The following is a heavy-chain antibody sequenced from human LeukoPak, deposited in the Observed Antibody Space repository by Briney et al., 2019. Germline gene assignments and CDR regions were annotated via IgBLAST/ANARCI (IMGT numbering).Heavy chain of an antibody. D-gene: IGHD6-13*01. CDR1: DGAISGYY. CDR2: THFGGTT. CDR3: ARGYSTSWTYYYDL. V-gene: IGHV4-59*01. Sequence: PSETLSLTCTVSDGAISGYYWGWIRQPPGKGLDWVGHTHFGGTTNYNPSFKSRVTISVDTSKNQFSLKLTSVTAADTALYYCARGYSTSWTYYYDLWGQGALVTVSS. J-gene: IGHJ4*02.